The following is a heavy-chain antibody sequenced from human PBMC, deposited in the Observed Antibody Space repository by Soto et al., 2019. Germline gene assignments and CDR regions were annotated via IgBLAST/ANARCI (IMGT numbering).Heavy chain of an antibody. D-gene: IGHD6-13*01. J-gene: IGHJ6*02. Sequence: SETLSLTCTVSGGSLSSYYWNWIRQPAGKGLEWIGRIYISGSTNYNPSLKSRVTMSVDTSKNQFSLRLSSVTAADTAVYYCARDNQQPEEYYYGLDVWGQGTTVTVSS. CDR1: GGSLSSYY. CDR3: ARDNQQPEEYYYGLDV. V-gene: IGHV4-4*07. CDR2: IYISGST.